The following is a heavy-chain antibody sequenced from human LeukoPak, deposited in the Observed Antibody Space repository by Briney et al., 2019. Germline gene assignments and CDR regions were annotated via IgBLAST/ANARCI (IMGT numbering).Heavy chain of an antibody. CDR1: GGSISSYY. CDR3: ARVGLSGGQQLVLDY. V-gene: IGHV4-59*01. CDR2: IYYSGST. J-gene: IGHJ4*02. Sequence: PSETLSLTCTVSGGSISSYYWSWIRQPPGKGLEWIGYIYYSGSTNYNPSLKSRVTISVDTSKNQFPLKLSSVTTADTAVYYCARVGLSGGQQLVLDYWGQGTLVTVSS. D-gene: IGHD6-13*01.